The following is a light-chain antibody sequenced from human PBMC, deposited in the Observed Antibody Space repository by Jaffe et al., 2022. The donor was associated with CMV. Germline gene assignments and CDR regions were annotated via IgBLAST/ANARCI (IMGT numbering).Light chain of an antibody. J-gene: IGLJ3*02. V-gene: IGLV1-51*01. Sequence: QSVLTQPPSVSAAPGQKVTISCSGSSSNIGNNYVSWYQQFPGTAPKLLIYDNNKRPSGIPDRFSASKSGTSATLGITGLQTGDEADYYCGTWDSSLRGVFGGGTKLTVL. CDR2: DNN. CDR1: SSNIGNNY. CDR3: GTWDSSLRGV.